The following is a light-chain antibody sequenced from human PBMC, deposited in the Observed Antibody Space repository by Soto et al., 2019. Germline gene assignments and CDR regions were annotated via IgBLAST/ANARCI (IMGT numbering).Light chain of an antibody. Sequence: EIPMTQSTSSLSASVGDRVTIXCRASRSIGSYLNWYRQRTGKAPELLIYAASKLQREVQSRLRGSGSGKDFTLNISSLQPEDFASYYCQQSYNVLSWTFGQGTKVDIK. J-gene: IGKJ1*01. CDR3: QQSYNVLSWT. CDR1: RSIGSY. CDR2: AAS. V-gene: IGKV1-39*01.